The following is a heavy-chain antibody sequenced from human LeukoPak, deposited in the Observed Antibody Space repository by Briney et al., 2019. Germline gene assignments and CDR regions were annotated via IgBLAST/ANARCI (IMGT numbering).Heavy chain of an antibody. CDR3: AKGVVPLGHFDY. CDR1: GFTFSSYA. CDR2: ISGSGGST. D-gene: IGHD3-22*01. Sequence: GGSLRLSCAASGFTFSSYAMSWVRQAPGKGLERVSAISGSGGSTYYADSVKGRFTISRDNSKNTLYLQMNSLRAEDTAVYYCAKGVVPLGHFDYWGQGTLVTVSS. J-gene: IGHJ4*02. V-gene: IGHV3-23*01.